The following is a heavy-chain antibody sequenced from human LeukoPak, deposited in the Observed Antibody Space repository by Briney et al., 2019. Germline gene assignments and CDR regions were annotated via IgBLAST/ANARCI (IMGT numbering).Heavy chain of an antibody. V-gene: IGHV3-33*06. CDR2: IWYDGSNK. J-gene: IGHJ1*01. D-gene: IGHD4-11*01. CDR3: AKDLGGTTVITKGYFQH. CDR1: GFTFRNYA. Sequence: GGSLRLSCAASGFTFRNYAMLSFRQAPGKGLEWVAVIWYDGSNKYYADSVKGRFTISRDNSENTLFLQMNSLRAEDTAVYYCAKDLGGTTVITKGYFQHWGQGTLVTVYS.